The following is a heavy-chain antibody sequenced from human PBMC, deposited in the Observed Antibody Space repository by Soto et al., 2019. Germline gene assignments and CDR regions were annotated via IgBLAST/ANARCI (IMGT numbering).Heavy chain of an antibody. CDR3: VRETPSVDHYYFYMDV. D-gene: IGHD2-2*01. J-gene: IGHJ6*03. CDR1: GLTFSSYW. V-gene: IGHV3-74*01. CDR2: VNSDGSFT. Sequence: EVQLVESGGGLVQPGESLRLSCAASGLTFSSYWMHWVRQVPGKGLVWVSRVNSDGSFTTYADSVKGRFTISRDNAKNTLYLQMNSLRAEDTALYYCVRETPSVDHYYFYMDVWGKGTTVTVSS.